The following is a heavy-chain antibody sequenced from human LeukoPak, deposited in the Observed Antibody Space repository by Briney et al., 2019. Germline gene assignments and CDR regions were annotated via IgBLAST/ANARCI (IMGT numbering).Heavy chain of an antibody. D-gene: IGHD2-2*01. CDR1: GYTFTSYY. CDR3: ARDGCSSTSCYLGFYYYMDV. J-gene: IGHJ6*03. V-gene: IGHV1-46*01. CDR2: ISPSGGST. Sequence: GASVKVSCKASGYTFTSYYMHWVRQAPGQGLEWMGIISPSGGSTSYAQKFQGRVTMTRDTSTSTVYMELSSLRSEDTAVYYCARDGCSSTSCYLGFYYYMDVWGKGTTVTISS.